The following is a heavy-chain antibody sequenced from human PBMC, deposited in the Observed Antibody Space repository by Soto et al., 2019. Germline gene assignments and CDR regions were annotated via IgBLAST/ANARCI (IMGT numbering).Heavy chain of an antibody. CDR3: AKVPGVRYSSGWFFDY. CDR1: GFTFSSYA. D-gene: IGHD6-19*01. Sequence: GGSLRLSCAASGFTFSSYAMSWVRQAPGKGLEWVSAISGSGGSTYYADSVKGRFTISRDNSKNTLYLQMNSLRAEDTAVYYCAKVPGVRYSSGWFFDYWGQGTLVTVSS. J-gene: IGHJ4*02. V-gene: IGHV3-23*01. CDR2: ISGSGGST.